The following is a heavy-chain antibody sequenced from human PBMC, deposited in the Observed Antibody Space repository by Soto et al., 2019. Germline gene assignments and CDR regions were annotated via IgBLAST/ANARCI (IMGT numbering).Heavy chain of an antibody. V-gene: IGHV3-21*02. CDR3: VKDGISNYNEYFDY. J-gene: IGHJ4*02. Sequence: VQLVESGGGLVKPGGSLRLSSAASGFIFATHTTNWVRQAPGKGLEWVSSITGSGIYTPYADSVKARFTISRDNAKVSLYLQMSSLGAEDTAFYYWVKDGISNYNEYFDYWGQGTLVTVSS. D-gene: IGHD4-4*01. CDR2: ITGSGIYT. CDR1: GFIFATHT.